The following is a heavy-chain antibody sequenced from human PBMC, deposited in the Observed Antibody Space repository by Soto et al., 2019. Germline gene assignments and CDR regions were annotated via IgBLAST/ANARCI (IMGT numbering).Heavy chain of an antibody. CDR3: ARDRVVVPAAYYYYGMDV. J-gene: IGHJ6*02. Sequence: EVQLVESGGGLVQPGGSLRLSCAASGFTFSSYWMSWVRQAPGKGLEWVANIKQDGSEKYYVDSVKGRFTISRDNAKNSLYLQMNRLGAEDTAVYYCARDRVVVPAAYYYYGMDVWGQGTTVTVSS. CDR2: IKQDGSEK. CDR1: GFTFSSYW. D-gene: IGHD2-2*01. V-gene: IGHV3-7*05.